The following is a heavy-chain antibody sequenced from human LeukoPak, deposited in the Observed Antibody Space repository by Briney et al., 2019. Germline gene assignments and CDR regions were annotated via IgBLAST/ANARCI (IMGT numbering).Heavy chain of an antibody. CDR1: GGSISSYY. CDR3: ARGGDTAMVPGWFDP. D-gene: IGHD5-18*01. Sequence: SETLSLTCTVSGGSISSYYWSWIRQPPGKGLEWIGYIYYSGSTNYNPSLKSRVTISVDTSKNQFSLKLSSVTAADTAVYYCARGGDTAMVPGWFDPWGQGTLVTVSS. J-gene: IGHJ5*02. CDR2: IYYSGST. V-gene: IGHV4-59*01.